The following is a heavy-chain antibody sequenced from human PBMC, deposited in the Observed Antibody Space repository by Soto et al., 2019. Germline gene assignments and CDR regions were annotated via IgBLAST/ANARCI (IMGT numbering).Heavy chain of an antibody. V-gene: IGHV1-69*06. CDR3: AREDGSGWQINYYYYGMDV. CDR1: GGTFGSYA. Sequence: GASVKVSCKASGGTFGSYAVSWVRLAPGQGLEWMGGIIPIFGTPNYAQRFQGRVTITVDKSTSTAYMELSSLRSEDTAVYYCAREDGSGWQINYYYYGMDVWGQGTTVTVSS. CDR2: IIPIFGTP. D-gene: IGHD6-19*01. J-gene: IGHJ6*02.